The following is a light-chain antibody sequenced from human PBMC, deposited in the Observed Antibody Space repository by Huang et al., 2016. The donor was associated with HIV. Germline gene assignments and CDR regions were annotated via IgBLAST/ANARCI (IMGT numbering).Light chain of an antibody. J-gene: IGKJ4*01. CDR3: QQYNSYSSLT. V-gene: IGKV1-5*03. Sequence: DIQMTQSPSTLSASVGDRVTITCRASQSISSWLAWYQQKPGKDPKPLIYKASSLESGVPSRFSGSGSGTEFTLTISSLQPDDFATYYCQQYNSYSSLTFGGGTKVEIK. CDR1: QSISSW. CDR2: KAS.